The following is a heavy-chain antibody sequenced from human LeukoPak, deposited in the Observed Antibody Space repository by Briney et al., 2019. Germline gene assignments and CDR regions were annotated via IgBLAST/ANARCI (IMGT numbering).Heavy chain of an antibody. Sequence: PSETLSLTCAVYGGSFSGYYWSWIRQPPGKGLEWIGEINHSGSTNYNPSLKSRVTISVDTSKNQFSLKLSSVTAADTAVYYCARWRITMVRGVNWFDPWGQGTLVTVSP. CDR1: GGSFSGYY. CDR2: INHSGST. D-gene: IGHD3-10*01. CDR3: ARWRITMVRGVNWFDP. J-gene: IGHJ5*02. V-gene: IGHV4-34*01.